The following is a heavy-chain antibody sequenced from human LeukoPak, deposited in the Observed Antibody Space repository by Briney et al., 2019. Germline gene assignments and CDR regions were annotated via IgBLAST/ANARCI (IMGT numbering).Heavy chain of an antibody. CDR3: ARDLLGYSYDAYYFDF. D-gene: IGHD5-18*01. CDR1: GFTFSSHG. CDR2: IWYDGSKK. J-gene: IGHJ4*02. Sequence: PGRSLRLSCAASGFTFSSHGTHWVRQAPGKGLEWVAVIWYDGSKKYHADSVKGRFTISRDNSKNTLYLQMNSLRAEDTAVYYCARDLLGYSYDAYYFDFWGQGTLVAVSS. V-gene: IGHV3-33*01.